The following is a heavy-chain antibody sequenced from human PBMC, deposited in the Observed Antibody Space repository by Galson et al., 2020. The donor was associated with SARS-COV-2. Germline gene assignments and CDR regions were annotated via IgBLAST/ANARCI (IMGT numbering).Heavy chain of an antibody. V-gene: IGHV3-30*04. CDR1: GFALSNSA. CDR3: ARETGDHTSSWYDY. J-gene: IGHJ4*02. D-gene: IGHD6-13*01. Sequence: QLGESLKISCAASGFALSNSAMHWVRQAPGKGLEWVAIISYDGTTKYKSDSVKGRFTISRDISKNTLYLQMNSLRPEDTAVYYCARETGDHTSSWYDYWGQGALVTVSS. CDR2: ISYDGTTK.